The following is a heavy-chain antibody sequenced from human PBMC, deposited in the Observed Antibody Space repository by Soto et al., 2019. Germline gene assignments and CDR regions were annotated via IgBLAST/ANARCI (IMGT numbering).Heavy chain of an antibody. D-gene: IGHD2-21*02. J-gene: IGHJ3*02. V-gene: IGHV1-2*04. CDR2: INPNSGGT. CDR3: ARGFSYCGGDCYPRDAFDI. CDR1: GYTFTGYY. Sequence: ASVKVSCKASGYTFTGYYMHWVRQAPGQGLEWMGWINPNSGGTNYAQKFQGWVTTTRGTSISTAYMELSRLRSDDTAVHYCARGFSYCGGDCYPRDAFDIWGQGTMVTV.